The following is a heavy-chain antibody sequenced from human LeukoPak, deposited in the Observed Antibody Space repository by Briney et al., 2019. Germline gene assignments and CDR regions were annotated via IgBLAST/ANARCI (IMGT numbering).Heavy chain of an antibody. J-gene: IGHJ5*02. D-gene: IGHD4-23*01. V-gene: IGHV3-30*03. CDR1: GFTFSSYG. CDR2: ISYDGSNK. CDR3: ATTMLTVVRSWDWFDP. Sequence: GRSLRLSCAASGFTFSSYGMHWVRQAPGKGLEWVAVISYDGSNKYYADSVKGRFTISRDNSKNTLYLQMNSLRAEDTAVYYCATTMLTVVRSWDWFDPWGQGTLVTVSP.